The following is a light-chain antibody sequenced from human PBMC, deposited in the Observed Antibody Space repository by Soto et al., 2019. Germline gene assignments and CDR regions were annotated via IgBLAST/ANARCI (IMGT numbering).Light chain of an antibody. CDR1: SRDVGGYNY. V-gene: IGLV2-8*01. Sequence: QSVLTQPPSASGSPGQSVTISCTGTSRDVGGYNYVSWHQQHPGKAHQLIIYDVSKRSSGVPDRFSGSKSGNTASLTVSGLQAEDDADYYCSSHAGSSLVFGGGTKLTVL. CDR2: DVS. J-gene: IGLJ2*01. CDR3: SSHAGSSLV.